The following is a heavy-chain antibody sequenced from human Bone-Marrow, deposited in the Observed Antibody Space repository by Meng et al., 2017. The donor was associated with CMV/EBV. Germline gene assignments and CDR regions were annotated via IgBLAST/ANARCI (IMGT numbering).Heavy chain of an antibody. D-gene: IGHD6-13*01. Sequence: GESLKISCAASGFTFSSHWMTWVRQAPGKGLEWVANINQDGSQKNYVDSVKGRFTISRDNAKNSLFLQMNSLRAEDTAVYYCARVAAAGRGMDVWGPGTTVNGAS. J-gene: IGHJ6*02. CDR2: INQDGSQK. CDR3: ARVAAAGRGMDV. CDR1: GFTFSSHW. V-gene: IGHV3-7*04.